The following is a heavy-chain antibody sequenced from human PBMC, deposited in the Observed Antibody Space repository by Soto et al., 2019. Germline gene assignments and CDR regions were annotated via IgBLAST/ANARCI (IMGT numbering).Heavy chain of an antibody. CDR1: GGSISSYY. V-gene: IGHV4-59*08. CDR3: ARQGYGDYSIFDY. J-gene: IGHJ4*02. CDR2: IYYSGST. Sequence: PSETLSLTCTVSGGSISSYYWSWIRQPPGKGLEWIGYIYYSGSTNYNPSLKSRVTISVDTSKNQFSLKLSSVTAADTAVYYCARQGYGDYSIFDYWGQGTLVTVSS. D-gene: IGHD4-17*01.